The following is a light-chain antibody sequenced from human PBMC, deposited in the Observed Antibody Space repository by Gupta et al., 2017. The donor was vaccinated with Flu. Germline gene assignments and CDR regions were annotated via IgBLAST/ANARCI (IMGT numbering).Light chain of an antibody. Sequence: PSSLSASVGDRVTITCRASQSISSYLNWYQQKPGKAPKLLIYAASSLESGVPSRFSGSGSGTDFTLTISSLQPEDYATYYCQQSNSTPWTFGQGTKVEIK. CDR1: QSISSY. CDR2: AAS. J-gene: IGKJ1*01. CDR3: QQSNSTPWT. V-gene: IGKV1-39*01.